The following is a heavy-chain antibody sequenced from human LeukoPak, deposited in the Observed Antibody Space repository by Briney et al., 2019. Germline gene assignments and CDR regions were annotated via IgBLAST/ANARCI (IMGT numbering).Heavy chain of an antibody. V-gene: IGHV1-24*01. J-gene: IGHJ4*02. CDR3: LTVLYGRPWNPVGGGGL. Sequence: ASVKVSCKASGYSFTDYYIHWVRQAPGEGLEWMGGFDPEDGETIYARKYQGRVTLTEDTSTDTSYLELSSLTSEDTAVYYCLTVLYGRPWNPVGGGGLWGQGTLVTVSS. CDR1: GYSFTDYY. D-gene: IGHD1-1*01. CDR2: FDPEDGET.